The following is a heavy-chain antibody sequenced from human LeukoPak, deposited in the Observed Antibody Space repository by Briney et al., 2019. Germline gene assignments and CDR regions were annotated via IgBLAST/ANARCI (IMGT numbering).Heavy chain of an antibody. J-gene: IGHJ4*02. D-gene: IGHD3-10*01. CDR2: IWYDGSDE. CDR1: GFPFSNYA. V-gene: IGHV3-33*01. CDR3: AVLRGNNY. Sequence: PGRSLRLSCAASGFPFSNYAMHWVRQAPGKGLEWVAVIWYDGSDEYYAASVKGRFTISRDNAKNSLYLQMNSLRVEDTAVYYCAVLRGNNYWGQGTLVTVSS.